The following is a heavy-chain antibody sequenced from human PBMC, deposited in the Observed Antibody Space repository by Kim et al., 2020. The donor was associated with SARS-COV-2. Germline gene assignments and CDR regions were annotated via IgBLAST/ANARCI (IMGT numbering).Heavy chain of an antibody. V-gene: IGHV4-39*01. D-gene: IGHD3-22*01. CDR1: GGSISISSYY. Sequence: SETLSLTCTVSGGSISISSYYWGWIRQPPGKGLEWIGSIYYGGSTFYNPSLKSRVTISVDTSKNQFALKLSSVTAADTAVYYCARLYYYDSTGYLLWGQGTLVTVSS. CDR2: IYYGGST. J-gene: IGHJ4*02. CDR3: ARLYYYDSTGYLL.